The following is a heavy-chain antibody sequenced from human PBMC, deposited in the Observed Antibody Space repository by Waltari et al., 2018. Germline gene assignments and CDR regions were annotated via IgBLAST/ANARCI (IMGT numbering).Heavy chain of an antibody. CDR2: IKSKTDGGTT. CDR3: AREGSSGYYGAFDI. CDR1: GFTFSNAW. J-gene: IGHJ3*02. Sequence: EVQLVESGGGLVKPGGSLRLSCAASGFTFSNAWMSWVRQAPGKGLEWVGRIKSKTDGGTTDYAAPVKGRFTISRDDSKNTLYLQMNSLKTEDTAVYYCAREGSSGYYGAFDIWGQGTMVTVSS. D-gene: IGHD3-22*01. V-gene: IGHV3-15*01.